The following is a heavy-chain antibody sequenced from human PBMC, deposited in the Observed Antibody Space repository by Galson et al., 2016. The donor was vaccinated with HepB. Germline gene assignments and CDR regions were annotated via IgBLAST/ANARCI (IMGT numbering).Heavy chain of an antibody. CDR2: LTGSGGAT. CDR3: AKNYGNGEGMEYFDY. Sequence: SLRLSCAASGFSFSNYAMTWVRQAPGKGLEWVALLTGSGGATYYADSVKGRFIISRINSKNTLYLQMNSRGAGDTAIYYCAKNYGNGEGMEYFDYWGQGTRVT. J-gene: IGHJ4*02. V-gene: IGHV3-23*01. CDR1: GFSFSNYA. D-gene: IGHD3-10*01.